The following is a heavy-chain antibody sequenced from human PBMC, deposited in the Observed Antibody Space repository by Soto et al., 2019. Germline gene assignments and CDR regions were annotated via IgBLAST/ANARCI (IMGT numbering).Heavy chain of an antibody. CDR3: ARSSLEWLLLFDF. J-gene: IGHJ4*02. CDR2: LWYDGSNE. D-gene: IGHD3-3*01. CDR1: GFTFNIYG. Sequence: GGSLRLSCAASGFTFNIYGMNWVRQAPGKGLEWVAVLWYDGSNENYADSVEGRFTISRDNSKNTLYLQMNSLRAEDTAVYYCARSSLEWLLLFDFWGQGTQVTVSS. V-gene: IGHV3-33*01.